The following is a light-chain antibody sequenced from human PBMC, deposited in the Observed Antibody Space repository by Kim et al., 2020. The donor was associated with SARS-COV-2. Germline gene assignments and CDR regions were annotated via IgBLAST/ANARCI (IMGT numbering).Light chain of an antibody. Sequence: SVFPGHTASITCSGDKLGDKYATWYQQKSGQSPVLVIYQDNKRPSGIPERFSGSNSGNTATLTISGTQAMDEADYYCQAWDSSTYVFGPGTKLTVL. J-gene: IGLJ1*01. CDR1: KLGDKY. CDR2: QDN. CDR3: QAWDSSTYV. V-gene: IGLV3-1*01.